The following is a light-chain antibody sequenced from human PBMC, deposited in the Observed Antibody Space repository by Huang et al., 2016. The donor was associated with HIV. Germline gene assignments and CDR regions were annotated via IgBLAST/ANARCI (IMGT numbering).Light chain of an antibody. V-gene: IGKV4-1*01. CDR3: LQYYSVPQT. CDR2: WAT. J-gene: IGKJ1*01. Sequence: DIVMTQSPDSLAVSPGERATINCKSSQRLLYSLSKKTYFAWFPHTPGRPPNLLIYWATTRESGVPDRVSGSGSGTDFTLTINNLQAEDVAVYFCLQYYSVPQTFGHGTKVEIK. CDR1: QRLLYSLSKKTY.